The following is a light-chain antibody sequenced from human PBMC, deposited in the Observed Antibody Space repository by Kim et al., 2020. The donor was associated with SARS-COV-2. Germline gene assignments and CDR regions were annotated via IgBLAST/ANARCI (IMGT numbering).Light chain of an antibody. CDR1: QSVSSSY. CDR3: QQYGSSPPMT. Sequence: PGERATLSCRASQSVSSSYLAWYQQKPGQAPRLLIYGAFSRATGIPDRFSGSGSGTDFTLTISRLEPEDFAVYYCQQYGSSPPMTFGQGTKVDIK. CDR2: GAF. J-gene: IGKJ1*01. V-gene: IGKV3-20*01.